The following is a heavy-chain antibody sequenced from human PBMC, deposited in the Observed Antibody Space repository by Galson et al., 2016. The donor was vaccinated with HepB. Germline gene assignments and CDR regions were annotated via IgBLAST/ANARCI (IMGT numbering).Heavy chain of an antibody. CDR1: GFRFDDYA. V-gene: IGHV3-43D*03. J-gene: IGHJ4*02. D-gene: IGHD5-24*01. Sequence: SLRLSCAASGFRFDDYAMHWVRQAPAKGLEWVSLISWDGGTAYYASSVKGRFTISRDNSKNSLYLQMNSLRPEDTALYYCAKASSDGYNPQDYWGQGTLVTVSS. CDR3: AKASSDGYNPQDY. CDR2: ISWDGGTA.